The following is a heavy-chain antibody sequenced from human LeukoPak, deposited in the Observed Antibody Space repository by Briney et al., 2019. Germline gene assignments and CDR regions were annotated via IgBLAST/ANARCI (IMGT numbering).Heavy chain of an antibody. CDR1: GFTFSSYS. V-gene: IGHV3-21*01. CDR2: ISSSSSSYI. CDR3: ARVLRYCSGGNCYSGGLGYMDV. D-gene: IGHD2-15*01. J-gene: IGHJ6*03. Sequence: GGSLRLSCAASGFTFSSYSMNWVRQAPGKGLEWVSSISSSSSSYIYYADSVKGRFTISRDNSKNTLYLQMNSLRAEDTAVYYCARVLRYCSGGNCYSGGLGYMDVWGKGTTVTISS.